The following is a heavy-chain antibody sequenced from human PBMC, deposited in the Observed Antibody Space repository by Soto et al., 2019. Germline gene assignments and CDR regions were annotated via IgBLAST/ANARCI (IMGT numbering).Heavy chain of an antibody. CDR3: ARLPTGYPNWFDP. V-gene: IGHV4-39*01. D-gene: IGHD3-9*01. CDR2: IRYSGTT. J-gene: IGHJ5*02. Sequence: SETLSLTCTVSGGSISTSSYHWGWVRQAPGKGLEWMGNIRYSGTTYFKPSLKSRVTMSVDTSKNQFSLKLTSVTAADTAVYYCARLPTGYPNWFDPWGQGTLVTVSS. CDR1: GGSISTSSYH.